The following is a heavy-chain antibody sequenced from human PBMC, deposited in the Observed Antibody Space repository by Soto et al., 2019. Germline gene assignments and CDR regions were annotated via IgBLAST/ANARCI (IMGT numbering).Heavy chain of an antibody. CDR2: IRAYNGNT. CDR1: GYTFTSYG. CDR3: AIEGKVLRFLELLDVWFDP. D-gene: IGHD3-3*01. Sequence: VASVKVSCTASGYTFTSYGISWVRQASGQGREWMGWIRAYNGNTNYAQKLQGRVTMTTDTSTSTAYMELRSLRSDDTAVYYCAIEGKVLRFLELLDVWFDPWGQVXLVTVSS. J-gene: IGHJ5*02. V-gene: IGHV1-18*01.